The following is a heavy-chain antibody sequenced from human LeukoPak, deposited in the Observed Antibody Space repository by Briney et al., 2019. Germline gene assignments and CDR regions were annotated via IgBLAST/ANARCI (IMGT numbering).Heavy chain of an antibody. CDR1: GFTFSSYA. CDR2: ISNSGGTT. J-gene: IGHJ4*02. Sequence: GGSLRLSCAASGFTFSSYAMSWVRQAPGKGLEWVSTISNSGGTTYYADSVKGRFTVSRDDSENTLYLQMNSLRAEDTAVYYCAKATGYLLWGQGTLVTVSS. D-gene: IGHD1-14*01. V-gene: IGHV3-23*01. CDR3: AKATGYLL.